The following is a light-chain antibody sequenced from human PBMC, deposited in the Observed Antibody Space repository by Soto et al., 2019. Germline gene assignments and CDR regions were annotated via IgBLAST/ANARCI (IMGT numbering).Light chain of an antibody. CDR1: QSVSNG. Sequence: DTLLSKSPTTLSLSPGERVTLSCRATQSVSNGLAWYQQKPGKAPKRLIYDASCMASGVPARFSGSGSGTDFTLTISSLEPEDFAVYYCQHHSNYPEAFGQGTKVDI. CDR3: QHHSNYPEA. CDR2: DAS. J-gene: IGKJ1*01. V-gene: IGKV3-11*01.